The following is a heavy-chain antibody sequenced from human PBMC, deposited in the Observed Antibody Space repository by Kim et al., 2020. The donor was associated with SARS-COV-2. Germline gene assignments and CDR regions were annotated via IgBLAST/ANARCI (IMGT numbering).Heavy chain of an antibody. CDR3: ARATVPAAIGLDY. CDR2: ISSSSSYI. Sequence: GGSLRLSCAASGFTFSSYSMNWVRQAPGKGLEWVSSISSSSSYIYYADSVKGRFTISRDNAKNSLYLQMNSLRAEDTAVYYCARATVPAAIGLDYWGQGTLVTVSS. V-gene: IGHV3-21*01. J-gene: IGHJ4*02. CDR1: GFTFSSYS. D-gene: IGHD2-2*01.